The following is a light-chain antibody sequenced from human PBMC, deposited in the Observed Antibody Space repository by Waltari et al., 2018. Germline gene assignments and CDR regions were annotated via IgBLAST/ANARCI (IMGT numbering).Light chain of an antibody. CDR1: QTIRANY. CDR2: DVS. CDR3: QQYGSSPRT. V-gene: IGKV3-20*01. J-gene: IGKJ1*01. Sequence: EILLTQSRGTLSLSPGEGATLSCRASQTIRANYLAWFQKKPGQAPMLLIYDVSTRATGTPERCSGSGSGTDFSLTISRLEAEDVAVYYWQQYGSSPRTFGQGTKVEIK.